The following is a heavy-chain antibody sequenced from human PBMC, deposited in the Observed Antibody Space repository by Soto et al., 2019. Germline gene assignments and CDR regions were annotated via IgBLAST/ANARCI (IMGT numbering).Heavy chain of an antibody. D-gene: IGHD3-3*01. V-gene: IGHV3-23*01. CDR3: AKDLVRFLEWFMDV. CDR2: ISGSGGST. Sequence: GGSLRLSCAASGFTFSSYSMSWVRQAPGKGLEWVSAISGSGGSTYYADSVKGRFTISRDNSKNTLYLQMNSLRAEDTAVYYCAKDLVRFLEWFMDVWGQGTTVTVSS. J-gene: IGHJ6*02. CDR1: GFTFSSYS.